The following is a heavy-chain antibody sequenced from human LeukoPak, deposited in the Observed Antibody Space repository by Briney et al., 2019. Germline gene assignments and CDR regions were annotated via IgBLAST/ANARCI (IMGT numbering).Heavy chain of an antibody. CDR3: AKGSCSSTSCYYYYMDV. CDR1: GFTFSSYA. CDR2: ISGSGGST. Sequence: PRGSLRLSCAPSGFTFSSYAMSSVRQAPGKRLEWVSAISGSGGSTYYADSVKGRFTISRDNSKNTLYLQMSSLRAEDTAVYYCAKGSCSSTSCYYYYMDVWGKGTTVTVSS. D-gene: IGHD2-2*01. V-gene: IGHV3-23*01. J-gene: IGHJ6*03.